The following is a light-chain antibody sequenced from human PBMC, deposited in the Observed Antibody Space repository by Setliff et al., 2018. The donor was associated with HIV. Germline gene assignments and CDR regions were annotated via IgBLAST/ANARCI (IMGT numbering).Light chain of an antibody. CDR3: GSYTSNRNPYV. CDR2: EVN. Sequence: QSVLTQPRSVSGSPGQSITISCTGTNSDVGGYNYVSWYQQHPGKAPKVIIYEVNNRPSGISNRFSASKSGNTASLTISGLQAEDEANYYCGSYTSNRNPYVFGTGTKVTVL. V-gene: IGLV2-14*01. CDR1: NSDVGGYNY. J-gene: IGLJ1*01.